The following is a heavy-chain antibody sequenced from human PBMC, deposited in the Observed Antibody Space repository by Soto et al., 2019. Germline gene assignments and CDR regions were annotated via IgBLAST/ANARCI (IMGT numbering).Heavy chain of an antibody. CDR3: AKTGGYCSGGSCNYYYYGMDV. V-gene: IGHV3-23*01. J-gene: IGHJ6*02. CDR2: ISGSGGST. CDR1: GFTFSSYA. Sequence: EVQLLESGGGLVQPGGSLRLSCAASGFTFSSYAMSWVRQAPGKGLEWVSAISGSGGSTYCADSVKGRFTISGDNSKNTLYLQMNSLRAEDTAVYYCAKTGGYCSGGSCNYYYYGMDVWGQGTTVTVSS. D-gene: IGHD2-15*01.